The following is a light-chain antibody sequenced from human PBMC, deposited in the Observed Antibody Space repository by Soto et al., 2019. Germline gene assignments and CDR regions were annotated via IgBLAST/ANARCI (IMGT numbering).Light chain of an antibody. CDR1: RSVLFTSNDKSF. CDR2: WAS. J-gene: IGKJ1*01. CDR3: QQFFYFPT. V-gene: IGKV4-1*01. Sequence: DIVMTQSPDSLAVSLGERATINCRSSRSVLFTSNDKSFVAWYQQKPGQSPKLLINWASTREPGVPDRFSGSGSGKDFPPNINRLQAEDVATYYWQQFFYFPTFGQGTKVEI.